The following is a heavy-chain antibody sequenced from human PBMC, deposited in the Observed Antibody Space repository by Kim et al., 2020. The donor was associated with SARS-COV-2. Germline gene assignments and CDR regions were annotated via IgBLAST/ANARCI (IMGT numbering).Heavy chain of an antibody. V-gene: IGHV5-51*01. J-gene: IGHJ4*01. CDR1: GYSFTNKW. D-gene: IGHD5-18*01. Sequence: GESLKISCKGSGYSFTNKWIAWVRQMPGRGLEWMGSFFPLDSDTRYSPAFQGQVTISADKSISTAYLQWSSLKASDTAMYYCATMGRYSYGYDGYYFDYW. CDR3: ATMGRYSYGYDGYYFDY. CDR2: FFPLDSDT.